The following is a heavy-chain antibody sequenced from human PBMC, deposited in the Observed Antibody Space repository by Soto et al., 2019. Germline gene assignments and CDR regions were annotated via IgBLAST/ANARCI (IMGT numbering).Heavy chain of an antibody. CDR1: GGSFGNYY. J-gene: IGHJ6*02. V-gene: IGHV4-59*01. Sequence: PSETLSLTCTVSGGSFGNYYWNWFRQPPGKGLEWIGDIIYSGSTNYSPSLKSRVTLLVDTSKNQFSLKLSSVTAADTAVYYCARVLVDGNYYYGMDVWGQGTTVTVSS. CDR3: ARVLVDGNYYYGMDV. D-gene: IGHD2-8*01. CDR2: IIYSGST.